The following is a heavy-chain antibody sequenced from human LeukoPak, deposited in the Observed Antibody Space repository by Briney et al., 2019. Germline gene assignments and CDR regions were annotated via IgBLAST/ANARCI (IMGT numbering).Heavy chain of an antibody. J-gene: IGHJ4*02. V-gene: IGHV4-38-2*02. CDR1: GYSTSSGYY. CDR3: AVGYCSGGSCYPFDY. Sequence: SETLSLTCTVSGYSTSSGYYWGWIRQPPGKGLEWIGSIYHSGSTYYNPSLKSRVTISVDTSKNQFSLKLSSVTAADTAVYYCAVGYCSGGSCYPFDYWGQGTLVTVSS. D-gene: IGHD2-15*01. CDR2: IYHSGST.